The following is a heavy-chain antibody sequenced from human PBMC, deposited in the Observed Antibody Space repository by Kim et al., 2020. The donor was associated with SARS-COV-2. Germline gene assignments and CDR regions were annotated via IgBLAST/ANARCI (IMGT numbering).Heavy chain of an antibody. CDR2: IKSKADGGTT. J-gene: IGHJ4*02. D-gene: IGHD2-2*01. Sequence: GGSLRLSCAASGFIFTKAWMTWVRQVPGKGLEWVGRIKSKADGGTTDYAAPVKGRFTISRDDLKNMMYLQMSSLKSEDTAVYYCTTGHHIVVVPNTISLWGQGTLVTVSS. V-gene: IGHV3-15*01. CDR1: GFIFTKAW. CDR3: TTGHHIVVVPNTISL.